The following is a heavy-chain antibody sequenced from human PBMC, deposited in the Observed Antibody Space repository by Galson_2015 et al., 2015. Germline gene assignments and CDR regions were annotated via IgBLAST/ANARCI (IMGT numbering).Heavy chain of an antibody. J-gene: IGHJ6*03. CDR1: GFKFGDYS. CDR2: IRSKAYGGTT. CDR3: AREQRATKLRGVITWVDYFYYYMDV. Sequence: SLRLSCAGYGFKFGDYSLSWVRQAPGKGLEWVGFIRSKAYGGTTDYAPSVNGRFTISRDDSRSIAYLQANSLEIDDPAVYYCAREQRATKLRGVITWVDYFYYYMDVWGKGTTVTVYS. D-gene: IGHD3-10*01. V-gene: IGHV3-49*04.